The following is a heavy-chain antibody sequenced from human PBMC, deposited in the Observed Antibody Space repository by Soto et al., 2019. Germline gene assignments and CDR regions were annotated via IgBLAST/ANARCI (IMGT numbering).Heavy chain of an antibody. CDR3: ARGTAVVDNWFDA. CDR2: INTGDGNT. CDR1: GYIFTTYP. D-gene: IGHD2-2*01. J-gene: IGHJ5*01. V-gene: IGHV1-3*04. Sequence: ASVKVSCKASGYIFTTYPMHWVRQAPGQSLEWMGWINTGDGNTIYSQNFQARITITSDTSASTVYMELSSLRSEDTAVYYCARGTAVVDNWFDAWGQGTLVTVSS.